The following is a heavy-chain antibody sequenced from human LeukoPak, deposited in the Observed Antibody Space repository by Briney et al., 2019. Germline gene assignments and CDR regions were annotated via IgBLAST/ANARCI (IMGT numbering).Heavy chain of an antibody. J-gene: IGHJ4*02. D-gene: IGHD3-9*01. CDR3: ARGGYDILTGYKSHSIDY. CDR1: GWSFSGYY. V-gene: IGHV4-34*01. Sequence: SETLSLTCAVYGWSFSGYYWSWIRQPPGKGLEWLGEINHSGSTNYNPSLKSRVTISVDTSKNQFSLKLSSVTAADTAVYYCARGGYDILTGYKSHSIDYWGQGTLVTVSS. CDR2: INHSGST.